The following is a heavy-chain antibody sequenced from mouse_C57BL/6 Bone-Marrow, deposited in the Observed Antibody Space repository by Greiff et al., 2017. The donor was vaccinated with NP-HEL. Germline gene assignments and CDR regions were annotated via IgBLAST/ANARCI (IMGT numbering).Heavy chain of an antibody. Sequence: EVQGVESGGGLVKPGGSLKLSCAASGFTFSSHAMSWVRPTPEKRLEWVATICDGGCYTYFPDKVKGRFTISSNNAKKNQYLQMSHLKSEDTAMDYCAMWGWLLLAYWGQGTLVTVSA. D-gene: IGHD2-3*01. CDR1: GFTFSSHA. V-gene: IGHV5-4*01. CDR2: ICDGGCYT. CDR3: AMWGWLLLAY. J-gene: IGHJ3*01.